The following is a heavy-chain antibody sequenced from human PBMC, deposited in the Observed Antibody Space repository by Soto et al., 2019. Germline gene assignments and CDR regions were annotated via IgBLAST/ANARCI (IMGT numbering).Heavy chain of an antibody. D-gene: IGHD3-16*02. Sequence: ASVKVSCKASGYTFTSYDINWVRQATGQGLEWMGWMNPNSGNTGYAQKFQGRVTMTRNTSISTAYMELSSLRSEDTAVYYCASGKVTYYDYVWGSYRPPDYWGQGTLVTVSS. CDR3: ASGKVTYYDYVWGSYRPPDY. CDR2: MNPNSGNT. CDR1: GYTFTSYD. V-gene: IGHV1-8*01. J-gene: IGHJ4*02.